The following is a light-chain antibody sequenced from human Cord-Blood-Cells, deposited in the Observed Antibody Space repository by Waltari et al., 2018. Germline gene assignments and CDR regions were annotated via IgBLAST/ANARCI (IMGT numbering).Light chain of an antibody. V-gene: IGKV1-5*01. CDR1: QSISSW. J-gene: IGKJ1*01. CDR3: QQYNSYGT. CDR2: DAS. Sequence: DIQMSHHLPTVSASVGDRVTIPCRASQSISSWLAWYQQKPGKAPKLLFYDASSLKSGVPSMFSGSGSGTEFTITISSLQPDDFATYYWQQYNSYGTFGQGTKVEIK.